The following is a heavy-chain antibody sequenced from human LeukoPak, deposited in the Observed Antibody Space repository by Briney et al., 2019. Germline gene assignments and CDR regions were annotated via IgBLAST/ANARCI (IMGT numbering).Heavy chain of an antibody. CDR3: ARYYDYVWGSYRYSLFDY. Sequence: PSETLSLTCTVSGGSISSGGYYWSWIRQHPGKGLEWIGYIYYSGSTYYNPSLKSRVTISVDTSKNQFSLKLSSVTAADTAVYYCARYYDYVWGSYRYSLFDYWGQGTLVTVSS. CDR1: GGSISSGGYY. D-gene: IGHD3-16*02. V-gene: IGHV4-31*03. CDR2: IYYSGST. J-gene: IGHJ4*02.